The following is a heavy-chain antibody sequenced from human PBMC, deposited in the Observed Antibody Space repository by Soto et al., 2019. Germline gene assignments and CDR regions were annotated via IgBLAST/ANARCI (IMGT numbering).Heavy chain of an antibody. Sequence: QVQLVQSGAEVRKPGSSVKVSCKASGGTFTTYDISWVRQAPGQGLEWMGGIIPLFDATKYAQKFQGRVTITADKSTGTADMEVSSLRSEDTAMDYCARDRSSSWYNGTFYFDSWGQGTLVTVSS. V-gene: IGHV1-69*06. CDR3: ARDRSSSWYNGTFYFDS. CDR2: IIPLFDAT. D-gene: IGHD6-19*01. CDR1: GGTFTTYD. J-gene: IGHJ4*02.